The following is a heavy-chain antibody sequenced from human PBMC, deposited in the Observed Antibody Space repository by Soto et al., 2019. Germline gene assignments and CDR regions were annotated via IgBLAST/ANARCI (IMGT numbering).Heavy chain of an antibody. J-gene: IGHJ4*02. CDR2: ISGSGGST. V-gene: IGHV3-23*01. Sequence: PGGSLRLSCAASGFTFSSYAMSWVRQAPGKGLEWVSAISGSGGSTYYAESVKGRFTISRDNSKNTLYLQKKSLRAEDTAVYYCSGMGVVVAATGIFDYWGQGTLVTVSS. CDR3: SGMGVVVAATGIFDY. CDR1: GFTFSSYA. D-gene: IGHD2-15*01.